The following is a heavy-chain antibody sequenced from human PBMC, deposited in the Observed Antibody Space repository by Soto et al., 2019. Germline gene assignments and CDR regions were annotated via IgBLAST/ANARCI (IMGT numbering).Heavy chain of an antibody. CDR2: ISSTDGSNT. J-gene: IGHJ4*02. V-gene: IGHV3-74*01. CDR1: GFTFSSYS. D-gene: IGHD4-17*01. CDR3: VRDRYGGFDY. Sequence: GGSLRLSCAASGFTFSSYSMNWVRQAPGKGLAWVSSISSTDGSNTIYADSVKGRFTLSRDNAKNTLYLQMNSLRAEDTAVYYCVRDRYGGFDYWGQGTPVTVSS.